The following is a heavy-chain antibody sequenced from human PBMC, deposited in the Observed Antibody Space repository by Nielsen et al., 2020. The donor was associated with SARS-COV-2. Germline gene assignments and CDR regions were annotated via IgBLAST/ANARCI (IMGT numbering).Heavy chain of an antibody. CDR1: GGSFSGYY. V-gene: IGHV4-34*01. CDR3: ARGLWGRRDDY. J-gene: IGHJ4*02. Sequence: SETLSLTCAVYGGSFSGYYWSWIRQPPGKGLEWIGEINHSGSTNYNPSLKSRVTISVDTSKNQFSLKLSSVTAADTAVYYCARGLWGRRDDYWGQGTLVTVSS. CDR2: INHSGST. D-gene: IGHD1-26*01.